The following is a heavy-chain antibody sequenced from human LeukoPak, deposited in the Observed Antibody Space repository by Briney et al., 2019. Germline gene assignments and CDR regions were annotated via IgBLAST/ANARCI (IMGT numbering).Heavy chain of an antibody. CDR1: GFTFSSYE. D-gene: IGHD2-2*01. CDR3: AREAVEAPHDY. Sequence: GGSLRLSWVASGFTFSSYEMNWVRQAPGKGLEWVSYISSSGSTKYYADSVKGRFIISRDNAKNSLYVQMNSLRADDTAVYYCAREAVEAPHDYWGQGTLVTVSS. J-gene: IGHJ4*02. V-gene: IGHV3-48*03. CDR2: ISSSGSTK.